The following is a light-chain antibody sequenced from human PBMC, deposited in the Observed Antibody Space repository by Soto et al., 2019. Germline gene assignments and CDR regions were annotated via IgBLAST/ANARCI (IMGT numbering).Light chain of an antibody. CDR1: QSVSSSY. CDR3: QHFGGWSYT. V-gene: IGKV3-20*01. CDR2: GAS. Sequence: EIVLTQSPGTLSLSPGERATLSCRASQSVSSSYLAWYQQKPGQAPRLLIYGASSRATGVPDRFSGSGSGTDFTLTISRLEPEDFAVYYCQHFGGWSYTFGQGTKLEIK. J-gene: IGKJ2*01.